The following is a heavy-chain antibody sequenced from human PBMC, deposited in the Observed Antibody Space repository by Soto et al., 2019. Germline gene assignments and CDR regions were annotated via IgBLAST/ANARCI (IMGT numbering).Heavy chain of an antibody. Sequence: SETLSLTCTVSGGSISSYYWSWIRQPPGKGLEWVGYIYYSGSTSYNPSLKSRVTISVDTSKNQFSLKLSSVTAADTAVYYCARRYGGNFDYWGQGTLVTVSS. D-gene: IGHD1-26*01. J-gene: IGHJ4*02. CDR2: IYYSGST. V-gene: IGHV4-59*01. CDR1: GGSISSYY. CDR3: ARRYGGNFDY.